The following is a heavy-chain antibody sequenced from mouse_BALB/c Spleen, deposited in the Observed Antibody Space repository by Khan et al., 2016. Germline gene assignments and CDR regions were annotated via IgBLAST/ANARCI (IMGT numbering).Heavy chain of an antibody. CDR2: INTNTGEP. J-gene: IGHJ3*01. CDR3: ARRDGYYAWFAY. D-gene: IGHD2-3*01. CDR1: GYTFTNYG. Sequence: QIQLVQSGPELKKPGETVKISCKASGYTFTNYGMNWVKQAPGKGLKRMGWINTNTGEPTYAEEFKGRFAFSLETSASTAYLQINNLKNEDTATYFCARRDGYYAWFAYWGQGTLVTVSA. V-gene: IGHV9-3*02.